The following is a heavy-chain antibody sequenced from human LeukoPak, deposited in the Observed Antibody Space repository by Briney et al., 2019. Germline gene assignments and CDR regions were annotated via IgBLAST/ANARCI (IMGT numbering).Heavy chain of an antibody. V-gene: IGHV4-4*07. Sequence: NPSETLSLTCTVSGRSISSYYWIWIRQPAGKGLEWIGRIYTSGSNNFNPSLRSRLTMSVDTSKNQFSLKLSSVTAADTAVYYCARLLADSSGYYMYFEYWGQGTLVTVSS. CDR3: ARLLADSSGYYMYFEY. J-gene: IGHJ4*02. D-gene: IGHD3-22*01. CDR1: GRSISSYY. CDR2: IYTSGSN.